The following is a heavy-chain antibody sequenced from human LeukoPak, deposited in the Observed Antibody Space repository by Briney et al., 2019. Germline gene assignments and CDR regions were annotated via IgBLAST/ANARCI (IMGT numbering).Heavy chain of an antibody. D-gene: IGHD2-2*01. CDR1: GFTFNSYR. J-gene: IGHJ4*02. Sequence: GRPLPLSCAASGFTFNSYRMHWVRQAPAQGLERVSSISSSSSYIYYADSVKGRFTISRDNAKNSLYLQMNSLRAEDTAVYYCARDLGYDELWGQGTLVTVSS. V-gene: IGHV3-21*01. CDR2: ISSSSSYI. CDR3: ARDLGYDEL.